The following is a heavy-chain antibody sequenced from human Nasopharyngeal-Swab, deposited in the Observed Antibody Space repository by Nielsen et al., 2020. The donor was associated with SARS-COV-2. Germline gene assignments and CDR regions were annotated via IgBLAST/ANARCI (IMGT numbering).Heavy chain of an antibody. D-gene: IGHD4-23*01. CDR3: QGQVTISADKSISTAYLQWSSLKASDTAMCYCAGFTVVTPDDASDI. V-gene: IGHV3-15*01. J-gene: IGHJ3*02. Sequence: WIRQPPGKGLEWVGRIKSKTDGGTTDYAAPVKGRFTISRDDSKNTLYLQMNSLKTEDTAVYYFQGQVTISADKSISTAYLQWSSLKASDTAMCYCAGFTVVTPDDASDIWGQGTMVTVSS. CDR2: IKSKTDGGTT.